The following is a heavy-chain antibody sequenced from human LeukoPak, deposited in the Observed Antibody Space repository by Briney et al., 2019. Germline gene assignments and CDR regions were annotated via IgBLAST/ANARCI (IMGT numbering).Heavy chain of an antibody. CDR3: AKDRGRFELWFGERPDYFDY. CDR1: GYTFTSYD. V-gene: IGHV1-8*01. Sequence: ASVKVSCKASGYTFTSYDINWVRQATGQGLEWMGWMNPNSGNTGYAQKFQGRVTMTRNTSISTAYMELSSLRAEDTAVYYCAKDRGRFELWFGERPDYFDYWGQGTLVTVSS. D-gene: IGHD3-10*01. CDR2: MNPNSGNT. J-gene: IGHJ4*02.